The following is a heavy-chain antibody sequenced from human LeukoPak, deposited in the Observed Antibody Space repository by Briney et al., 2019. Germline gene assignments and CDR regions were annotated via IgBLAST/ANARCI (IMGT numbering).Heavy chain of an antibody. CDR1: GYTFTSYY. CDR2: INPSGGST. J-gene: IGHJ4*02. CDR3: ATPILLESGYSYGPFDY. Sequence: GASVKVSCKASGYTFTSYYMHWVRQAPGQGLEWMGIINPSGGSTSYAQKFQGRVTMTEDTSTDTAYMELSSLRSEDTAVYYCATPILLESGYSYGPFDYWGQGTLVTVSS. D-gene: IGHD5-18*01. V-gene: IGHV1-46*01.